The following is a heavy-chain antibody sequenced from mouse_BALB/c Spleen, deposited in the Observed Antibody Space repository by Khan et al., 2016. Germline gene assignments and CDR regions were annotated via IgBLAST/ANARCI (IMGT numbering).Heavy chain of an antibody. Sequence: EVQLQESGPGLVKPSQSLSLTCTVTGYSITSDYAWNWIRQFPGNKLEWMGYISYSGSTSYNPSLKSRISITRDTSKNQFFLQLNSVTTEDTATXYCASYYDYDYFDYWGQGTTLTVSS. V-gene: IGHV3-2*02. D-gene: IGHD2-4*01. CDR3: ASYYDYDYFDY. CDR1: GYSITSDYA. J-gene: IGHJ2*01. CDR2: ISYSGST.